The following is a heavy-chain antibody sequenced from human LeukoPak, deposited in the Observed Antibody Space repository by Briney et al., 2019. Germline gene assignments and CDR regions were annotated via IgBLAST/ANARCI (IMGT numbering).Heavy chain of an antibody. V-gene: IGHV3-23*01. CDR3: AKVPVSAIVGATTLDY. D-gene: IGHD1-26*01. CDR2: ISGSTGST. CDR1: AFTFSYYA. Sequence: GGSLRLSCAPSAFTFSYYAMSWVRQAPGKGLEWVSLISGSTGSTYYADSVKGRFSISRDNSKNTVYLQMNSLRVEDTAVYYCAKVPVSAIVGATTLDYWGQGTLVTVSS. J-gene: IGHJ4*02.